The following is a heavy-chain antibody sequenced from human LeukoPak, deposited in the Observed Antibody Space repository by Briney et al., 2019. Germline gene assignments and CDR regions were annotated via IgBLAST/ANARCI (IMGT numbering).Heavy chain of an antibody. J-gene: IGHJ4*02. CDR2: IKSKTDGGTT. V-gene: IGHV3-15*01. CDR1: GFTFTNAW. D-gene: IGHD3-10*01. Sequence: GGSPRLSCVVSGFTFTNAWMSWVRQAPGKGLEWVGRIKSKTDGGTTDYAAPVKGRFTISRDDSKNTLYLQMNSLKTEDTAIYYCTTEDGWIGEWGQGTLLTVSS. CDR3: TTEDGWIGE.